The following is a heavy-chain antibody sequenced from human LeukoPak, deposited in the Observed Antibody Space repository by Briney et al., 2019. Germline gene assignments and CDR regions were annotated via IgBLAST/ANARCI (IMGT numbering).Heavy chain of an antibody. Sequence: GGSLRLSCAGSGFTFGGYGMHWFRQTPGKGLEWVAVIAYDGSRAFYADSVKGRFTISRDNSKNTMSVQMDDLRAEDTAVYYCTRYNNDHFDYCGQGTLVTVSS. CDR2: IAYDGSRA. D-gene: IGHD1-14*01. J-gene: IGHJ4*02. CDR3: TRYNNDHFDY. CDR1: GFTFGGYG. V-gene: IGHV3-33*01.